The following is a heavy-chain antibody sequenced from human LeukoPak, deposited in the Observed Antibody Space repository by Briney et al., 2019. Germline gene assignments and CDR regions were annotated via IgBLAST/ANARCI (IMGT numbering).Heavy chain of an antibody. CDR2: MNPNSGNT. J-gene: IGHJ4*02. CDR3: ARGGIFAWYSSSWYGFDY. V-gene: IGHV1-8*01. D-gene: IGHD6-13*01. Sequence: ASVKVSCKASGYTFTSYDINCVRQATGQGLEWMGWMNPNSGNTGYAQKFQGRVTMTRNTSISTAYMELSSLRSEDTAVYYCARGGIFAWYSSSWYGFDYWGQGTLVTVSS. CDR1: GYTFTSYD.